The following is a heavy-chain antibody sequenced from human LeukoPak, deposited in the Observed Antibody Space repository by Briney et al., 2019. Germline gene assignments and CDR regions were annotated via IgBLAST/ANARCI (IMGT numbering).Heavy chain of an antibody. D-gene: IGHD6-19*01. V-gene: IGHV3-30*02. J-gene: IGHJ4*02. CDR3: ARYSSLSRYFDY. Sequence: GGALRLSFPASGFTFSNYGMHWVRRAPGKGLAGVAFIRYDGSNRYYADSVKGRFTISRDNSNNTLYLQMNSLRAEDTSVYYCARYSSLSRYFDYWGQGTLVTVSS. CDR1: GFTFSNYG. CDR2: IRYDGSNR.